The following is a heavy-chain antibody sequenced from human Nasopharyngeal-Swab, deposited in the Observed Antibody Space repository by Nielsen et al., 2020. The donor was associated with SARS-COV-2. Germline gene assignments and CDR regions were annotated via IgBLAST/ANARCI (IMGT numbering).Heavy chain of an antibody. CDR3: ARDAPAHYGAFY. J-gene: IGHJ4*02. Sequence: GGSLRLPFAASGFTFSSFGMHWVRQAPGKGLEWVEFIAHDASNEYYGDSVKGRFSISRDSSKNTLYLQMDSLRGEDTAVYYCARDAPAHYGAFYWGRGTLVTVSS. CDR2: IAHDASNE. D-gene: IGHD4-17*01. CDR1: GFTFSSFG. V-gene: IGHV3-30*03.